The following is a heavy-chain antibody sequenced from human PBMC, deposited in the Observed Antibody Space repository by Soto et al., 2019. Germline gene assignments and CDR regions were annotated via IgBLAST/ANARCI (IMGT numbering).Heavy chain of an antibody. CDR3: ARGIGVLETLWRNWFDP. CDR2: IYLSGST. D-gene: IGHD3-22*01. CDR1: GGSISSGGYS. Sequence: PWETLSLTCAVSGGSISSGGYSWSWIRQPPGKGLEWIGYIYLSGSTNHNPSLKSRVTISMDTSNNQFSLRLSSVTAADTAVYYCARGIGVLETLWRNWFDPWGQGTLVTVSS. J-gene: IGHJ5*01. V-gene: IGHV4-30-2*01.